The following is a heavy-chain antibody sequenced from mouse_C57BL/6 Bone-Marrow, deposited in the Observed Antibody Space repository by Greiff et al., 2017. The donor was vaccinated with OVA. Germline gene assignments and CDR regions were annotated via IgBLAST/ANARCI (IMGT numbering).Heavy chain of an antibody. CDR2: INPSSGYT. CDR1: GYTFTSYT. CDR3: ARSWLWSMYY. Sequence: VQLQQSGAELARPGASVKMSCKASGYTFTSYTMHWVKQRPGQGLEWIGYINPSSGYTKYNQKFKDKATLTVDKSSSTAYMQLSSLTSEDSAVYYCARSWLWSMYYWGQGTAVTVSS. D-gene: IGHD1-1*02. J-gene: IGHJ4*01. V-gene: IGHV1-4*01.